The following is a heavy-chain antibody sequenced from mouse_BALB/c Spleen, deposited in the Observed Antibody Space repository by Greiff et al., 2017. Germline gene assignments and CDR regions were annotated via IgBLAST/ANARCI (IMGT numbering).Heavy chain of an antibody. CDR2: ISSGGSYT. CDR3: TRDWGDYGYFDV. V-gene: IGHV5-6-4*01. J-gene: IGHJ1*01. CDR1: GFTFSSYT. Sequence: DVKLVESGGGLVKPGGSLKLSCAASGFTFSSYTMSWVRQTPEKRLEWVATISSGGSYTYYPDSVKGRFTISRDNAKNTLYLQMSSLKSEDTAMYYCTRDWGDYGYFDVWGAGTTVTVSS.